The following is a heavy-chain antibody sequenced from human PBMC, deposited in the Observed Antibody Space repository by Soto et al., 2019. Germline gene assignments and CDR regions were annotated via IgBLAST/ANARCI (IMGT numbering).Heavy chain of an antibody. Sequence: QLQQLESGSGLVKPSQTLSLTCAVSGGSISSGGYSWGWIRQPPGKGLEWIGYIYHSVSTYYNPSLKSRVTISVDRSKNQFSLRLSSVTAADTAVYYCARVPDYWGQGTLVTVSS. CDR3: ARVPDY. V-gene: IGHV4-30-2*01. CDR2: IYHSVST. J-gene: IGHJ4*02. CDR1: GGSISSGGYS.